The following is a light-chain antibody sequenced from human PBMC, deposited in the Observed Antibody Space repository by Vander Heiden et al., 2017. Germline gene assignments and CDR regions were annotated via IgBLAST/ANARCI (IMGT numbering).Light chain of an antibody. V-gene: IGKV1-39*01. Sequence: DIHMTQSPSSLSASLGDRINITCRSSETIFNYINWYQQEPGRAPKLLIYATSNLQSGVPSRFTGSGSGTDFTLTIGSLQREDFATYFCQQTYSPPRTFGQGTKVEIK. J-gene: IGKJ1*01. CDR2: ATS. CDR1: ETIFNY. CDR3: QQTYSPPRT.